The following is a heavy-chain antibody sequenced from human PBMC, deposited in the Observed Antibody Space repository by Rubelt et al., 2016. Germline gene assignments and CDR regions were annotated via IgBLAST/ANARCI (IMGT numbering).Heavy chain of an antibody. J-gene: IGHJ3*02. V-gene: IGHV4-39*01. D-gene: IGHD4-17*01. CDR2: IYYSGNT. CDR1: GGSISSRSCY. CDR3: ARHEDDDSDPPNAFDI. Sequence: QLQLQESGPGLVKPSETLSLTCTVSGGSISSRSCYWGWIRQPPGKGLEWIGSIYYSGNTYYNPSLKSRVTISVDTSKNQVSLKRTSVTAADTAGYYCARHEDDDSDPPNAFDIWGQGTMVTVSS.